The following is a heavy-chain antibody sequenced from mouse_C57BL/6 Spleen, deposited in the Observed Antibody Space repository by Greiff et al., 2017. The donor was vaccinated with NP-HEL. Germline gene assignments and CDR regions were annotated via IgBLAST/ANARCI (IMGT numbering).Heavy chain of an antibody. CDR1: GYTFTDYE. CDR3: TRSKFTTVGGYWYFDV. V-gene: IGHV1-15*01. Sequence: VQLQESGAELVRPGASVTLSCKASGYTFTDYEMHWVKQTPVHGLEWIGAIDPETGGTAYNQKFKGKAILTADKSSSTAYMELRSLTSEDSAVYYCTRSKFTTVGGYWYFDVWGTGTTVTVSS. CDR2: IDPETGGT. D-gene: IGHD1-1*01. J-gene: IGHJ1*03.